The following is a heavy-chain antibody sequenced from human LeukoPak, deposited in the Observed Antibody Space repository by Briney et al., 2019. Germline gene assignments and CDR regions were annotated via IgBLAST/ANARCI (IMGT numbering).Heavy chain of an antibody. V-gene: IGHV3-74*01. J-gene: IGHJ4*02. CDR2: INNDGTAT. CDR3: ATVSEY. CDR1: GLTFNYFR. Sequence: GGSLRLSCAASGLTFNYFRMHWVRQVPGKGLVWVSGINNDGTATYYADSVKGRFTISRDNAKNTVYLQMNGLRAEDTTVYYCATVSEYWGQGTLVTVSS.